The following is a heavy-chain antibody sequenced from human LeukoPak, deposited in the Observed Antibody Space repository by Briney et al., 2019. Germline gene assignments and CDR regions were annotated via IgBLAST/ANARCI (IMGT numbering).Heavy chain of an antibody. CDR3: ATDPPYYDILTGPGWFDP. CDR1: GYTLTELS. D-gene: IGHD3-9*01. Sequence: ASVKVSCKVSGYTLTELSMHRVRQAPGKGLEWMGGFDPEDGETIYAQKFQGRVTMTEDTSTDTAYMELSSLRSEDTAVYYCATDPPYYDILTGPGWFDPWGQGTLVTVSS. CDR2: FDPEDGET. J-gene: IGHJ5*02. V-gene: IGHV1-24*01.